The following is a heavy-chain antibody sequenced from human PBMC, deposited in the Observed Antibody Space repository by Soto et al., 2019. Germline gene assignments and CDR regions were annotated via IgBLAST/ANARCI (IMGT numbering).Heavy chain of an antibody. Sequence: GGSLRLSCEVSEFTFSSYAMSWVRQAPGKGLEWVSTISGSGVSTYYGDSVKGRFTISRDNSKNTLYLQMNSLRVEDTATYYCAKDRGVVVVVTTGGAFDLWGQGTMVTVSS. V-gene: IGHV3-23*01. D-gene: IGHD3-22*01. CDR3: AKDRGVVVVVTTGGAFDL. CDR2: ISGSGVST. J-gene: IGHJ3*01. CDR1: EFTFSSYA.